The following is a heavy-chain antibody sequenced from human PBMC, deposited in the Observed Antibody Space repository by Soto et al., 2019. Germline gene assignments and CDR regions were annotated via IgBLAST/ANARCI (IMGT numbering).Heavy chain of an antibody. CDR3: AKDLDDYSSAIDF. Sequence: GGSLRLSCAASGFTFSSYAMSWVRQAPGKGLEWVSAISGSGGSGRGFYADPVKGRFTISRDNSKNTLYLEMNSLRAEDTAVYYCAKDLDDYSSAIDFWGQGT. CDR1: GFTFSSYA. J-gene: IGHJ4*02. CDR2: ISGSGGSGRG. D-gene: IGHD4-4*01. V-gene: IGHV3-23*01.